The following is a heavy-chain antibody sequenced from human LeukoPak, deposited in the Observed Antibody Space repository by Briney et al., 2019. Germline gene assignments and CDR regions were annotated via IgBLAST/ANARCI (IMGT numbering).Heavy chain of an antibody. CDR3: AAGYYDSSGYQEV. J-gene: IGHJ4*02. CDR1: GFTFTSSA. Sequence: GASVKVSCKASGFTFTSSAMQWVRQARGQRLEWIGWIVVGSGNTNYAQKFQERVTITRDMSTSTAYMELSSLRSEDTAVYYCAAGYYDSSGYQEVWGQGTLVTVSS. D-gene: IGHD3-22*01. CDR2: IVVGSGNT. V-gene: IGHV1-58*02.